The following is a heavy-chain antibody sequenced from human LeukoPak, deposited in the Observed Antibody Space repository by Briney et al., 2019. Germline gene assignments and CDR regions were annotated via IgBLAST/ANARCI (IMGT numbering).Heavy chain of an antibody. Sequence: ASVKVSCKASGGTFSSYAISWVRQAPGQGLEWMGWINPNSGGTNYAQKFQGRVTMTRDTSISTAYMELSRLRSDDTAVYYCARAWHYYDSSGYSDRSNWYFDLWGRGTLVTVSS. CDR3: ARAWHYYDSSGYSDRSNWYFDL. D-gene: IGHD3-22*01. V-gene: IGHV1-2*02. CDR1: GGTFSSYA. CDR2: INPNSGGT. J-gene: IGHJ2*01.